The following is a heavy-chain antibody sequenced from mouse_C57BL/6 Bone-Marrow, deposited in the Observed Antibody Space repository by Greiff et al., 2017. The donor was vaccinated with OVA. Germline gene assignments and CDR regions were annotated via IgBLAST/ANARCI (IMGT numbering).Heavy chain of an antibody. CDR3: ARRTVVAGYWYFDV. Sequence: EVQLQQSGPELVKPGASVKISCKASGYTFTDYYMNWVKQSHGKSLEWIGDINPNNGGTSYNQKFKGKATLTVAKSSSTAYMELRRLTSEDAAVYYCARRTVVAGYWYFDVWGTGTTVTVSS. D-gene: IGHD1-1*01. CDR2: INPNNGGT. V-gene: IGHV1-26*01. J-gene: IGHJ1*03. CDR1: GYTFTDYY.